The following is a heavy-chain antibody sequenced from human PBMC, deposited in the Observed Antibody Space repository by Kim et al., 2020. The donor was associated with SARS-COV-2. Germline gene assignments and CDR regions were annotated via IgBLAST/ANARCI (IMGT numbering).Heavy chain of an antibody. J-gene: IGHJ6*02. D-gene: IGHD3-22*01. CDR1: GFTFTRNA. V-gene: IGHV3-23*01. CDR3: AKDLHGDSVMDD. Sequence: GGSLRLSCVTSGFTFTRNAMNWVRQAPGKGLEWVSGIASNDSTHYSDSFKGRFTTSSDNTKNTPFHQLNSLIVEDTAVYYYAKDLHGDSVMDDWGHGTT. CDR2: IASNDST.